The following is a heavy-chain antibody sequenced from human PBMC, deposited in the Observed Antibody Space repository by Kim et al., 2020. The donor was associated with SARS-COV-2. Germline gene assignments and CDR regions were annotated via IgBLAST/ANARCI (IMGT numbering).Heavy chain of an antibody. J-gene: IGHJ4*02. D-gene: IGHD2-2*02. CDR3: ARDHEGYCSSTSCYRYFDY. V-gene: IGHV3-30-3*01. Sequence: GGSLRLSCAASGFTFSSYAMHWVRQAPGKGLEWVAVISYDGSNKYYADSVKGRFTISRDNSKNTLYLQMNSLRAEDTAVYYCARDHEGYCSSTSCYRYFDYWGQGTXVTVSS. CDR2: ISYDGSNK. CDR1: GFTFSSYA.